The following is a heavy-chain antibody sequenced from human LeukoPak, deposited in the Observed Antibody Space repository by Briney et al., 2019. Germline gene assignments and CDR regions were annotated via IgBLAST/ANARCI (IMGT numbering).Heavy chain of an antibody. D-gene: IGHD3-22*01. J-gene: IGHJ4*02. CDR3: AKDTYYDSSGYDY. CDR2: IRYDGSKK. CDR1: GFTFSSYG. Sequence: PGGSLRLSCAASGFTFSSYGMHWVRQAPGKGLEWVAFIRYDGSKKYYADSVKGRFTISRDNSKNTLYLQMNSLRAEDTAVYYCAKDTYYDSSGYDYWGQGTLVTVSS. V-gene: IGHV3-30*02.